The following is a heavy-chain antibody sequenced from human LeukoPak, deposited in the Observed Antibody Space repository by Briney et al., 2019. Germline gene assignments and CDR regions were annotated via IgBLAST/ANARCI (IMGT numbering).Heavy chain of an antibody. CDR3: AKAGTVDGGSDY. D-gene: IGHD1-1*01. J-gene: IGHJ4*02. Sequence: PGGSLRLSCAASGFTFSSYAMSWVRQAPGRGLEWVSAISGSGGSTYYADSVKGRFTISRDSAENILYLQMNSLRVEDTAVYLCAKAGTVDGGSDYWGQGTLVTVSS. V-gene: IGHV3-23*01. CDR1: GFTFSSYA. CDR2: ISGSGGST.